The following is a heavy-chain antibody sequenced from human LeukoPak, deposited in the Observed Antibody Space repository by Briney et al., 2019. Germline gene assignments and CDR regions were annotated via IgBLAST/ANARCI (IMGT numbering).Heavy chain of an antibody. CDR1: GYTFTSYG. CDR3: ARVSEQLGVYYYYMDV. D-gene: IGHD5-18*01. CDR2: ISAYNGNT. J-gene: IGHJ6*03. Sequence: GASVKVSCKASGYTFTSYGISWVRQAPGQGLEWMGWISAYNGNTNYAQKLQGRVTMTTDTSTSTAYMELRSLRSDDTAVYYCARVSEQLGVYYYYMDVWGKGTTVTVSS. V-gene: IGHV1-18*01.